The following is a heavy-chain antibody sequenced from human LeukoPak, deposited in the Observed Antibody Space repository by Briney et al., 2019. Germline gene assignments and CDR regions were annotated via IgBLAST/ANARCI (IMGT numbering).Heavy chain of an antibody. D-gene: IGHD6-13*01. Sequence: GGSLRLSCAASGFTFSSYAMSWVRQAPGKGLEWVSAISGSGGSTYYADSVKGRLTISRDNSKNTLYLQMNSLRAEDTAVYYCAKAAAGPYYYYGMDVWGKGTTVTVSS. CDR2: ISGSGGST. J-gene: IGHJ6*04. CDR3: AKAAAGPYYYYGMDV. CDR1: GFTFSSYA. V-gene: IGHV3-23*01.